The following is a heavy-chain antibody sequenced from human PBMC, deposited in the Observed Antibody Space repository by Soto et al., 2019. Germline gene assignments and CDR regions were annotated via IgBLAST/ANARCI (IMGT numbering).Heavy chain of an antibody. Sequence: PGGSLRLSCVVSGFTFNNYGINWVRQAPGKGLQWVSSVSKSGYTYYSDSVKGRFTISRDNAKNSVSLQMNNLRAEDTAVYYCAREDSIIIPAVSDCWGQGTLVTVSS. D-gene: IGHD2-2*01. V-gene: IGHV3-21*01. CDR1: GFTFNNYG. J-gene: IGHJ4*02. CDR2: VSKSGYT. CDR3: AREDSIIIPAVSDC.